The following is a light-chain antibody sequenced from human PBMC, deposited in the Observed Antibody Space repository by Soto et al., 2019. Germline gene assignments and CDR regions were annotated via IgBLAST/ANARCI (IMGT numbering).Light chain of an antibody. CDR2: DAS. J-gene: IGKJ4*01. Sequence: DLQMTQSPSSLSASVGDRVTITCQASQDISNYLNWYQQKQGKAPKLLIYDASNMETGVPSRFSGSGSGTDFIFTISSLQAEDIATYYCQQNDNLPITFGGGTKVEIK. CDR3: QQNDNLPIT. V-gene: IGKV1-33*01. CDR1: QDISNY.